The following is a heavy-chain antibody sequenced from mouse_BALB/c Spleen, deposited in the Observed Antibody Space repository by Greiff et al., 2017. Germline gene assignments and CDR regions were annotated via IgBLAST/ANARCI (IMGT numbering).Heavy chain of an antibody. D-gene: IGHD2-3*01. V-gene: IGHV1-4*01. CDR3: AKRGYDGYFFDY. J-gene: IGHJ2*01. Sequence: QVQLQQSGAELVRPGASVKMSCKASGYTFTSYWMHWVKQRPGQGLEWIGYINPSTGYTEYNQKFKDKATLTADKSSSTAYMQLSSLTSEDSAVYYCAKRGYDGYFFDYWGQGTTLTVSS. CDR1: GYTFTSYW. CDR2: INPSTGYT.